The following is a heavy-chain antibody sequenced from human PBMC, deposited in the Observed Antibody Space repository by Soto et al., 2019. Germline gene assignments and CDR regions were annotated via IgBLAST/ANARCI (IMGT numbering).Heavy chain of an antibody. CDR2: INPNSGGT. D-gene: IGHD3-10*01. CDR3: ARGHGSGSYYFDY. J-gene: IGHJ4*02. Sequence: ASVKVSCKASGYTFTGYYMHWVRQAPGQGLEWMGWINPNSGGTNYAQKFQGWVTMTRDTSISTAYMELSRLRSDDTAVYYCARGHGSGSYYFDYWGQGTLVTVSS. V-gene: IGHV1-2*04. CDR1: GYTFTGYY.